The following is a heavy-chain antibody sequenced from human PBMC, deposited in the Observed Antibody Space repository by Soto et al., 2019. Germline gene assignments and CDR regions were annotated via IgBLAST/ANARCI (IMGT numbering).Heavy chain of an antibody. J-gene: IGHJ4*01. CDR1: GFSLSTNGMR. CDR3: ARIRTSSSGWFVFDY. CDR2: IDWDDDK. D-gene: IGHD6-19*01. V-gene: IGHV2-70*04. Sequence: SGPTLVNPTQTLTLTCTFSGFSLSTNGMRVSWIRQPPGKALEWLARIDWDDDKFYNTPLKSRLTISKDTSKNQVVLTMTNVDPVDTATYYCARIRTSSSGWFVFDYWGHGTLVTVSS.